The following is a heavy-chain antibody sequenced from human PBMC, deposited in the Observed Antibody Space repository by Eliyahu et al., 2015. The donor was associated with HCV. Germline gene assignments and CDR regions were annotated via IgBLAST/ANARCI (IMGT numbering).Heavy chain of an antibody. CDR1: GFTFSNYW. J-gene: IGHJ3*02. V-gene: IGHV3-7*03. Sequence: EVQLVDSGGGLVQPGGSLRLSCAASGFTFSNYWMSWVRQAPGKGLEWVANIKPDGSEKHYVDSVKGRFTISRDNAKNSLFLQMSSLRAEDTALYYCARGDYFDSSGDYIDAFDIWGQGTMVTVSS. D-gene: IGHD3-22*01. CDR3: ARGDYFDSSGDYIDAFDI. CDR2: IKPDGSEK.